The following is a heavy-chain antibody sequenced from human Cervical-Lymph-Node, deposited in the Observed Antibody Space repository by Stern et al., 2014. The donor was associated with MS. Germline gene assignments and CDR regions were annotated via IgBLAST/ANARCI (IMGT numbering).Heavy chain of an antibody. CDR1: GFTFSSYD. CDR3: VRDPYGYFDY. J-gene: IGHJ4*02. D-gene: IGHD3-10*01. V-gene: IGHV3-33*01. CDR2: IRFDGSNK. Sequence: VQLVESGGGVVQPGRSRRLSCAASGFTFSSYDIHWVRQAPGKGLEWVAVIRFDGSNKFYAESVKGRFTISRDNSKNTLYLQMNSLRDAGTAVYYCVRDPYGYFDYWGRGTLVTVST.